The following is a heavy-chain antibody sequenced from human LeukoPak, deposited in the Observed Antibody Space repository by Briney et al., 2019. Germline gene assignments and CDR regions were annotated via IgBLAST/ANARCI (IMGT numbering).Heavy chain of an antibody. CDR1: GFTFSSHW. J-gene: IGHJ4*02. V-gene: IGHV3-7*01. CDR3: ARGQQLVKTD. CDR2: INQDGSEK. D-gene: IGHD6-13*01. Sequence: GGSLRLSCVASGFTFSSHWMTWVRQAPGKGLEWVATINQDGSEKYYVDSVKGRFTISRDNSKNTVYLQMDSLRAEDTALYYCARGQQLVKTDWGQGTLVTVSS.